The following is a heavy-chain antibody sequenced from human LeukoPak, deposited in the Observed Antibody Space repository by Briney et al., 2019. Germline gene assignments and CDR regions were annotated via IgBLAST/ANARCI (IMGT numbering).Heavy chain of an antibody. CDR3: ARGALDYYDSSGYSLAFDI. CDR2: IIPILGIA. J-gene: IGHJ3*02. D-gene: IGHD3-22*01. CDR1: GGTFSSYA. Sequence: SVKVSCKASGGTFSSYAISWVRQAPGQGLEWMGRIIPILGIANYAQKFQGRVTITADKSTSTAYMELSSLRSEDTAVYYCARGALDYYDSSGYSLAFDIWGQGTMVTVSS. V-gene: IGHV1-69*04.